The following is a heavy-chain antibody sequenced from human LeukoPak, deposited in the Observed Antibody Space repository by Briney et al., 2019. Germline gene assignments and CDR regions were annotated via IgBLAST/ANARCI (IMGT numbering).Heavy chain of an antibody. CDR2: IIPIFGTA. J-gene: IGHJ4*02. CDR3: ATEIHRGSGIAAV. Sequence: SVKVSCKASGGTFISYAISWVRQAPGQGLEWMGGIIPIFGTANYAQKFQSRVTITADESTSTAYMKLSSVRSEDTAVYYCATEIHRGSGIAAVWGQGTLVTVSS. V-gene: IGHV1-69*13. CDR1: GGTFISYA. D-gene: IGHD6-13*01.